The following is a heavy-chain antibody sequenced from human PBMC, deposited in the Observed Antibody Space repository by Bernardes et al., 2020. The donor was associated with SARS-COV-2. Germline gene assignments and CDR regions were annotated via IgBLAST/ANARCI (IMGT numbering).Heavy chain of an antibody. D-gene: IGHD5-18*01. CDR2: ISYDGSSK. Sequence: GGSLRLSCAASESTFSSLAIHWVRQAPGKGLEWVAVISYDGSSKYYADSVKGRFTISRDNSKNTVFLQMNSLRTEDTAVYSCAAAYSYGYPPSHYWGQGTLVTVSS. V-gene: IGHV3-30-3*01. J-gene: IGHJ4*02. CDR1: ESTFSSLA. CDR3: AAAYSYGYPPSHY.